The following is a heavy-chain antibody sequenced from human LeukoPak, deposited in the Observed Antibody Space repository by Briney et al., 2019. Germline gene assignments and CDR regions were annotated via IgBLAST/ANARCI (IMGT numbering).Heavy chain of an antibody. Sequence: SETLSLTCTVSGGSISSGSYYWSWIRQPAGKGLEWIGRIYTSGSTNYNPSLKSRVTISVDTSKNQFSLKLSSVTAADTAVYYCARGGEYSWGAFDIWGQGTMATVSS. V-gene: IGHV4-61*02. CDR3: ARGGEYSWGAFDI. D-gene: IGHD6-6*01. J-gene: IGHJ3*02. CDR1: GGSISSGSYY. CDR2: IYTSGST.